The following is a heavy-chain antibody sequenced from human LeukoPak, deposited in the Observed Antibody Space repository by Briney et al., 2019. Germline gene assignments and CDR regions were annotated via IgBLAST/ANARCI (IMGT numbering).Heavy chain of an antibody. V-gene: IGHV3-20*04. J-gene: IGHJ4*02. CDR3: ARDWDGNLDY. D-gene: IGHD1-14*01. CDR1: GFTFEDYG. Sequence: GGSLRLSCAASGFTFEDYGMSWVRQAPGKGLEWVSGINWHGDRTGYADSVKGRFTISRDNAQNSLYLQMNSLRDEDTAVYYCARDWDGNLDYWGQGTLVTVSS. CDR2: INWHGDRT.